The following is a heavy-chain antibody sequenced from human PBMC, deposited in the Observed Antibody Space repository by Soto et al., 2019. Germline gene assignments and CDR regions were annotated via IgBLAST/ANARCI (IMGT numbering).Heavy chain of an antibody. D-gene: IGHD1-26*01. J-gene: IGHJ6*02. Sequence: PSETMYLTCTVSGGSISSGTYSWGWIRPPPGKGLEWIGEIYHSGSTNYNPSPKSRVTISVDKSKNQFSLKLSSVTAADTAVYYCARVSGSYYYGMDVWGQGTTVTVSS. CDR2: IYHSGST. V-gene: IGHV4-39*07. CDR1: GGSISSGTYS. CDR3: ARVSGSYYYGMDV.